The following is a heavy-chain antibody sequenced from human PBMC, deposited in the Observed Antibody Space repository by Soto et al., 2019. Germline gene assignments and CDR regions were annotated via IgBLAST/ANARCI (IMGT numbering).Heavy chain of an antibody. V-gene: IGHV4-28*03. CDR1: GYSISSSNW. Sequence: ASETLSLTCAVSGYSISSSNWWGWIRQPPGKGLEWIGYIYYSGTTYYNPSLKSRVTMSVDTSKNQFSLKLSSVTAADTAVYYCARARYSSGWYSGWGQGTLVTVS. J-gene: IGHJ4*02. CDR2: IYYSGTT. D-gene: IGHD6-19*01. CDR3: ARARYSSGWYSG.